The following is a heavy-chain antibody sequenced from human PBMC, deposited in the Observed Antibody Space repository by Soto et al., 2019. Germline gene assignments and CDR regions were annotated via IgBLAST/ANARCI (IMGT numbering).Heavy chain of an antibody. CDR1: GGSISSSNW. D-gene: IGHD4-17*01. V-gene: IGHV4-4*02. CDR3: ARFMTTVTNLAFDI. CDR2: IYHSGST. Sequence: QVQLQESGPGLVKPSGTLSLTCAVSGGSISSSNWWSWVRQPPGKGLEWIGEIYHSGSTNYNPSLKSRVTIXVXKXXNPFSLKLSSVTAADTAVYYCARFMTTVTNLAFDIWGQGTMVTVSS. J-gene: IGHJ3*02.